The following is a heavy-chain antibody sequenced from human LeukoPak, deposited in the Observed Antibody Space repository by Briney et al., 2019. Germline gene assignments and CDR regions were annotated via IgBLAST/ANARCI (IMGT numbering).Heavy chain of an antibody. Sequence: GASVKVSCKASGYTFTGYYMHWVRQAPGQGLEWMGWINPNSGGTNYAQKFQGRVTMTRDTSISTAYMELSRLRSDDTAVYYCAKDLYDREPDSSSWRWGQGTLVTVSS. CDR2: INPNSGGT. J-gene: IGHJ4*02. D-gene: IGHD6-13*01. CDR1: GYTFTGYY. V-gene: IGHV1-2*02. CDR3: AKDLYDREPDSSSWR.